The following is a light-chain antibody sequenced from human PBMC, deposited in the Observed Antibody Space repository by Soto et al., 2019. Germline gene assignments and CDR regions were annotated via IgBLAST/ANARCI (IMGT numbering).Light chain of an antibody. CDR2: EGN. J-gene: IGLJ3*02. Sequence: QSALTQPASVSGSPGQSITISCTGTSSDFGDYNLVSWYQQYPGEAPKLIIYEGNKWPSGVSNRFSGSNSGSTASLTISGLQAEDEADYYCCSYAGSSLYWVFDEGTKLTVL. CDR3: CSYAGSSLYWV. CDR1: SSDFGDYNL. V-gene: IGLV2-23*01.